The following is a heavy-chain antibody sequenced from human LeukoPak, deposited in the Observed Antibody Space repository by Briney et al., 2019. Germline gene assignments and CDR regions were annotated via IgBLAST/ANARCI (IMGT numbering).Heavy chain of an antibody. CDR2: IYPGDSDT. CDR1: GYSFTSYW. D-gene: IGHD3-3*01. J-gene: IGHJ4*02. Sequence: GESLKISCKGSGYSFTSYWIGWVRQMPGKGLEWMGIIYPGDSDTRYSPSFQGQATISADRSISTAYLQWSSLKASDTAMYYCARHPGRITIFGVAPDYWGQGTLVTVSS. V-gene: IGHV5-51*01. CDR3: ARHPGRITIFGVAPDY.